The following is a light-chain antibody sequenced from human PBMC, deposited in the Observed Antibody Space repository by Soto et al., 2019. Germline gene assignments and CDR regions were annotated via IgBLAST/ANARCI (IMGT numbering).Light chain of an antibody. Sequence: DIQMTHSPSTLSASVGDRVTITCRASQSISNWLAWYQQKPGEAPKLLIYGASTMESGVPSRFSGSGSATELPLTISSLQPDEFATYDCHRYNRNSPTVGQRTKLQIK. V-gene: IGKV1-5*01. CDR1: QSISNW. J-gene: IGKJ2*01. CDR2: GAS. CDR3: HRYNRNSPT.